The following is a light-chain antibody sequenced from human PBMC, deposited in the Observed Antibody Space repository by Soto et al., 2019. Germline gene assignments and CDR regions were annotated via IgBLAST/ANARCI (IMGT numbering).Light chain of an antibody. CDR3: QQRNSWPPIT. CDR1: QSVRTY. V-gene: IGKV3-11*01. CDR2: DAS. J-gene: IGKJ5*01. Sequence: EIVLTHSPVTLSLSPWERATLSCGASQSVRTYLAWYQVKPGQAPRLLIYDASSRASGVPARFSGSGSGTDFTLTISSLEPEDFAPYYCQQRNSWPPITFGQGTRLDIK.